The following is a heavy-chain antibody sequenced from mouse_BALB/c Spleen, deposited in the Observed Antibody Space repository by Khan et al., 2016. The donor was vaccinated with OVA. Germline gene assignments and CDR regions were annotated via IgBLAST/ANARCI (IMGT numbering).Heavy chain of an antibody. D-gene: IGHD1-1*01. V-gene: IGHV3-2*02. CDR3: ARGNYYGYYFDY. J-gene: IGHJ2*01. CDR1: GYSITSVYA. CDR2: ISYSGVT. Sequence: VQLKQSGPGLVKPSQSLSLTCTVTGYSITSVYAWNWIRQFPGNKLEWMGYISYSGVTSYTPSLKSRISITRDTSKNQFFLQLTSVTTEDTATYYCARGNYYGYYFDYWGQGTTLTVSS.